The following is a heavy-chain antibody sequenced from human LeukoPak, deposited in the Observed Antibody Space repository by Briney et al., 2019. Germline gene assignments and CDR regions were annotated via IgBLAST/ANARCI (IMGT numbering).Heavy chain of an antibody. CDR2: INHSGST. J-gene: IGHJ5*02. Sequence: ASETLSLTCTVSGGSVSSSSYYWSWIRQPPGKGLEWIGEINHSGSTNYNPSLKSRVTISVDTSKNQFSLKLSSVTAADTAVYYCARRYVGHWFDPWGQGTLVTVSS. V-gene: IGHV4-39*07. CDR1: GGSVSSSSYY. D-gene: IGHD1-1*01. CDR3: ARRYVGHWFDP.